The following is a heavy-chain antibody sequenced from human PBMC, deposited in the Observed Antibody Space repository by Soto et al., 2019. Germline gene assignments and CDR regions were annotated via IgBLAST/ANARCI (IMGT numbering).Heavy chain of an antibody. J-gene: IGHJ4*02. V-gene: IGHV3-21*01. CDR3: ASGPWGPFDC. Sequence: EVQLVESGGGLVRPGGSLRLSCVASGFTISSYSMIWVRQAPGKGLQWVSSISSSSRYIYYEDSLKGRFTISRDNAKNSVYLQMNSLRAEDTAVYFCASGPWGPFDCWGQGTLVSVS. CDR2: ISSSSRYI. D-gene: IGHD3-16*01. CDR1: GFTISSYS.